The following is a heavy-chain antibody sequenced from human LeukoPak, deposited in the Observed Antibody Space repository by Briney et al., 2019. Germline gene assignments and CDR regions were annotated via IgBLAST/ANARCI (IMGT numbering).Heavy chain of an antibody. J-gene: IGHJ3*02. CDR3: ARAFTIVRGVHDAFYI. V-gene: IGHV1-8*01. Sequence: ASVKVSCKASGYTFTSYDINWVRQATGQGLEWMGWMNPNSGNTGYAQKFQGRVTMTRNTSISTAYMELSSLRSEDTAVYYCARAFTIVRGVHDAFYIWSKGTRVTVSS. CDR2: MNPNSGNT. CDR1: GYTFTSYD. D-gene: IGHD3-10*01.